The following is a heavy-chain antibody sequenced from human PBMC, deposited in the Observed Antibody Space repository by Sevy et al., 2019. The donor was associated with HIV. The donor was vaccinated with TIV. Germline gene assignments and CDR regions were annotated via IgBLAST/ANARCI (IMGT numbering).Heavy chain of an antibody. J-gene: IGHJ6*02. Sequence: GGSLRLSCAASTFRVIDNYMSWVRQAPGKGLEWVSTIYSGGSKFYADSVKGRFTISRDNSKNTLYLKMNSLRAEDTAVYYYARDRYYDASGYYYYYYGLDVWGQGTTVTVSS. CDR2: IYSGGSK. V-gene: IGHV3-66*01. CDR1: TFRVIDNY. D-gene: IGHD3-22*01. CDR3: ARDRYYDASGYYYYYYGLDV.